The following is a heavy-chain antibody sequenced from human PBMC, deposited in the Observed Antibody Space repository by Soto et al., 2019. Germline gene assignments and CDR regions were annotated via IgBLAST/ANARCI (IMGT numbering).Heavy chain of an antibody. CDR3: ARVAIFGVVMHRWFDP. CDR2: INHSGST. V-gene: IGHV4-34*01. Sequence: SETLSLTCAVYGGSFSGYYWSWIRQPPGKGLEWIGEINHSGSTNYNPSLKSRVTISVDTSKNQFSLKLSSVTAADTAVYYCARVAIFGVVMHRWFDPWGQGTLVTVSS. CDR1: GGSFSGYY. D-gene: IGHD3-3*01. J-gene: IGHJ5*02.